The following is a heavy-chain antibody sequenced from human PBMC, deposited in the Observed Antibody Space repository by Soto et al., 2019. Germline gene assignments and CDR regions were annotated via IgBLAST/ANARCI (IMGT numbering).Heavy chain of an antibody. CDR3: ARGRLNYDILTGYSLYYFDY. CDR1: GGSISSYY. V-gene: IGHV4-59*01. CDR2: IYYSGTT. J-gene: IGHJ4*02. Sequence: PSETLSLTCTVSGGSISSYYWSWIRQPPGKGLEWIGYIYYSGTTNYNPSLKSRVTISVDTSKNQFSLQLSSVTAADTAVYYCARGRLNYDILTGYSLYYFDYWGQGTRVTSPQ. D-gene: IGHD3-9*01.